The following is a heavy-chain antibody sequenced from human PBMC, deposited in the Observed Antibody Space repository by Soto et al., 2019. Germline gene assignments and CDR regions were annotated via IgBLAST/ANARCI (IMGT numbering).Heavy chain of an antibody. Sequence: GGSLRLSCAASGFTFSGYAMHWVRQAPGKGLEWVAVISYDGSNKYYADSVKGRFTISRDNSKTTLYLQMNSLRAEETAVYYCPSDVSWSCRRTSCSQAPGTAAAAANPWFDPGAREP. D-gene: IGHD6-13*01. CDR1: GFTFSGYA. J-gene: IGHJ5*02. V-gene: IGHV3-30-3*01. CDR3: PSDVSWSCRRTSCSQAPGTAAAAANPWFDP. CDR2: ISYDGSNK.